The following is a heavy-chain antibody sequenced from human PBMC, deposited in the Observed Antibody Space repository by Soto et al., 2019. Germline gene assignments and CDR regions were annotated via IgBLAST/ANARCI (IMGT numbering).Heavy chain of an antibody. Sequence: VGSLRLSCAASGFTFSSYAMSWVRQAPGKGLEWVSAISGSGGSTYYADSVKGRFTISRDNSKNTLYLQMNSLRAEDTAVYYCAKTGYYDSSGYYWGNWFDPWGQGTLVTVSS. J-gene: IGHJ5*02. CDR2: ISGSGGST. D-gene: IGHD3-22*01. CDR3: AKTGYYDSSGYYWGNWFDP. CDR1: GFTFSSYA. V-gene: IGHV3-23*01.